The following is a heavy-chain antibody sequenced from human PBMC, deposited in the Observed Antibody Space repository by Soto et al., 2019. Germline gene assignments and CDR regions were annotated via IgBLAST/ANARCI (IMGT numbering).Heavy chain of an antibody. CDR1: GGSISSGGYY. Sequence: SETLSLTCTVSGGSISSGGYYWSWIRQHPGKGLEWIGYIYYSGSTYYNPSLKSRVTISVDTSKNQFSLKLSSVTAADTAVYYCARDKGAAAAGIWFDPWGQGTLVTVSS. CDR3: ARDKGAAAAGIWFDP. D-gene: IGHD6-13*01. CDR2: IYYSGST. J-gene: IGHJ5*02. V-gene: IGHV4-31*03.